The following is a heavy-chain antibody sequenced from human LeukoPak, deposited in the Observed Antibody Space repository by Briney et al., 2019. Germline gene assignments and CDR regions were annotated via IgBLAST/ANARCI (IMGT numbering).Heavy chain of an antibody. V-gene: IGHV3-23*01. CDR1: GFTFSSYA. CDR3: ATNIVVVVAARVGMDV. J-gene: IGHJ6*02. Sequence: GGSLRLSCAASGFTFSSYAMSWVRQAPGKGLEWVSAISGSGGSTYYADSVKGRFTISRDNSKNTLYLQMNSLRAEDTAVYYSATNIVVVVAARVGMDVWGQGTTVTVSS. CDR2: ISGSGGST. D-gene: IGHD2-15*01.